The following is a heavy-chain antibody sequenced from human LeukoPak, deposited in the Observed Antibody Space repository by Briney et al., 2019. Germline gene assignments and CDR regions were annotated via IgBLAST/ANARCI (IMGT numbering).Heavy chain of an antibody. CDR3: ANTGGYFDSSDYYRPDVFDT. CDR1: RFTFSTFA. V-gene: IGHV3-23*01. D-gene: IGHD3-22*01. J-gene: IGHJ3*02. CDR2: ISGTGSNT. Sequence: GGCLRLSCAASRFTFSTFAMNWVRQAPGRGLEWVSGISGTGSNTYYADSVKGRFTISRDNSQNTLYLQMNSLRAEDTALYYCANTGGYFDSSDYYRPDVFDTWGQGTMVTVSS.